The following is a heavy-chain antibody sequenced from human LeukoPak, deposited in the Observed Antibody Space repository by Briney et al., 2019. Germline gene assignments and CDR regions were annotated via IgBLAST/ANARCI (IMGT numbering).Heavy chain of an antibody. J-gene: IGHJ4*02. CDR2: INPNSGGT. CDR3: ARAFGSGRFYIPFDY. CDR1: GYTFTGYY. V-gene: IGHV1-2*02. D-gene: IGHD3-10*01. Sequence: GASVKVSCKASGYTFTGYYMHWVRQAPGQGLEWMGWINPNSGGTNYAQKFQGRVTMTRDTSISTAYMELSRLRSDDTAVYYCARAFGSGRFYIPFDYWGQGTLVTVSS.